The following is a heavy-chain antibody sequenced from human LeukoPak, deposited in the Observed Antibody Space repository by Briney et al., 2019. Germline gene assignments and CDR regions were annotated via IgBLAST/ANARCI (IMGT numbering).Heavy chain of an antibody. V-gene: IGHV3-15*01. CDR1: GFTFSSYA. CDR2: IKSKTDGGTT. CDR3: TTRRGYSYGTIDY. Sequence: GGSLRLSCAASGFTFSSYAMSWVRQAPGKGLEWVGRIKSKTDGGTTDYAAPVKGRFTISRDDSKNTLYLQMNSLKTEDTAVYYCTTRRGYSYGTIDYWGQGTLVTVSS. D-gene: IGHD5-18*01. J-gene: IGHJ4*02.